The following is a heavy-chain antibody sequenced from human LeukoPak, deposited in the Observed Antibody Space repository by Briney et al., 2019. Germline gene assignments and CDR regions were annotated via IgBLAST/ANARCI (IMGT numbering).Heavy chain of an antibody. CDR2: IYYSGST. J-gene: IGHJ5*02. D-gene: IGHD3-9*01. CDR3: ARSGTYYDILTGYYSGVWFDP. Sequence: SETLSLTCTVSGGSISSYYWSWIRQPPGKGLEWIGYIYYSGSTNYYPSLKSRVTISVDTSKNQFSLKLSSVTAADTAVYYCARSGTYYDILTGYYSGVWFDPWGQGTLVTVSS. CDR1: GGSISSYY. V-gene: IGHV4-59*01.